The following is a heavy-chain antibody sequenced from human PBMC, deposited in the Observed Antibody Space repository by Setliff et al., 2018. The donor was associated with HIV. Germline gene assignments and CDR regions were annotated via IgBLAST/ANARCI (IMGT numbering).Heavy chain of an antibody. CDR1: GGSFSGYY. Sequence: PSETLSLTCSVSGGSFSGYYWSWIRQPPGKGLEWIGYIYNSGSTNYNPSLTSRVTISVDTSRNQFSLKLTSVTAADTAIYYCARGVNFDYWGQGTQVTVSS. V-gene: IGHV4-59*01. J-gene: IGHJ4*02. CDR3: ARGVNFDY. D-gene: IGHD3-3*01. CDR2: IYNSGST.